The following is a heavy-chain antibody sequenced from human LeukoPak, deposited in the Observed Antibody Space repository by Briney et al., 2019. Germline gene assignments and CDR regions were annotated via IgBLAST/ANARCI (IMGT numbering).Heavy chain of an antibody. CDR2: ISAYNGNT. CDR1: GYTFTSYG. Sequence: ASVKVSCKASGYTFTSYGISWVRQAPGQGLEWMGWISAYNGNTNYAQKLQGRVTMTTDTSTSTAYMELRGLRSDDTAVYYCARSPPALAAAGNFDYWGQGTLVTVSS. J-gene: IGHJ4*02. CDR3: ARSPPALAAAGNFDY. D-gene: IGHD6-13*01. V-gene: IGHV1-18*01.